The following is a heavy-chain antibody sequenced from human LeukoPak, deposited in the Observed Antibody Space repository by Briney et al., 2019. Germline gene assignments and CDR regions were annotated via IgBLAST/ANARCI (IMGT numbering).Heavy chain of an antibody. CDR2: ISSSSSYI. D-gene: IGHD6-13*01. CDR3: AREVFDGSSWSPFDY. V-gene: IGHV3-21*04. Sequence: PGGSLRLSCAASGFTFSSYSMNWVRQAPGKGLEWVSSISSSSSYIYYADSVKGRFTISRDNAKNSLYLQMNSLRAEDTAVYYCAREVFDGSSWSPFDYWGQGTLVTVSS. J-gene: IGHJ4*02. CDR1: GFTFSSYS.